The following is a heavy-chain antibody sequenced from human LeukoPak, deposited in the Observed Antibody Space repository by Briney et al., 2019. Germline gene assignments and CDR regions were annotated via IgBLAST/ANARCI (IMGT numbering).Heavy chain of an antibody. Sequence: NPGGSLRLSCAVSGFSFSSFWMSWVRQAPGKGLEWVANINQDGSEKYYVDSVKGRFTISRDNAEKSLYLQMNSLRAEDTAVYYCARRYRCGGDCYRFDYWGQGTLVMVSS. CDR1: GFSFSSFW. V-gene: IGHV3-7*01. J-gene: IGHJ4*02. D-gene: IGHD2-21*02. CDR3: ARRYRCGGDCYRFDY. CDR2: INQDGSEK.